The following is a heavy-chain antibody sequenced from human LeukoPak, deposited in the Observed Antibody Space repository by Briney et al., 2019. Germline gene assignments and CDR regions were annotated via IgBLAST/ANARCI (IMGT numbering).Heavy chain of an antibody. Sequence: SETLSLTCTVFGGSISSYSWSWIRQPPGKGLEWIGYISYSGSTSYNPSLMSRVTISIHTSKNQFSLKLSSVAAADTAVYYCARLWFGVQTFDYWGQGSLVTVSS. CDR1: GGSISSYS. V-gene: IGHV4-59*08. CDR2: ISYSGST. CDR3: ARLWFGVQTFDY. D-gene: IGHD3-10*01. J-gene: IGHJ4*02.